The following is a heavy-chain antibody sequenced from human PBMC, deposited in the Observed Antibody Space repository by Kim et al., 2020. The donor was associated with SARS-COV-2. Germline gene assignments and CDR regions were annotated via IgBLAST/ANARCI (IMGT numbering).Heavy chain of an antibody. J-gene: IGHJ3*02. Sequence: GGSLRLSCAASGFTFSSYAMHWVRQAPGKGLEWVAVISYDGSNKYYADSVKGRFTISRDNSKNTLYLQMNSLRAEDTAVYYCARDGSALGEHVGAFDIWGQGTMVTVSS. V-gene: IGHV3-30*04. CDR3: ARDGSALGEHVGAFDI. CDR2: ISYDGSNK. CDR1: GFTFSSYA. D-gene: IGHD2-15*01.